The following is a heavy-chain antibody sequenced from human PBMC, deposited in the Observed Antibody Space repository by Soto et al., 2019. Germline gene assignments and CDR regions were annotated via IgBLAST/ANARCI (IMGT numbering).Heavy chain of an antibody. CDR3: ARDSNGRVGATSDAFDI. CDR1: GGSISSSSYY. Sequence: SETLSLTCTVSGGSISSSSYYWGWIRQPPGKGLEWIGSIYYSGSTYYNPSLKSRVTISVDTSKNQFSLKLSSVTAADTAVYYCARDSNGRVGATSDAFDIWGQGTMVTVSS. CDR2: IYYSGST. V-gene: IGHV4-39*07. J-gene: IGHJ3*02. D-gene: IGHD1-26*01.